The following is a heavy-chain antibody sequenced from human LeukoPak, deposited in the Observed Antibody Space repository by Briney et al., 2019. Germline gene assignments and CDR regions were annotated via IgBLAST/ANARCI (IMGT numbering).Heavy chain of an antibody. J-gene: IGHJ4*02. CDR3: AKDRHDYGDYAFDS. CDR1: GFIFRDYV. V-gene: IGHV3-23*05. Sequence: GGSLRLSCTASGFIFRDYVMSWVRQAPGKGPEWVAAIWRTGDWTHYVDSVKGRFTISRDNSKNTLYLQMNRLRVAGTAIYYCAKDRHDYGDYAFDSWGQGTLVTVSS. D-gene: IGHD4-17*01. CDR2: IWRTGDWT.